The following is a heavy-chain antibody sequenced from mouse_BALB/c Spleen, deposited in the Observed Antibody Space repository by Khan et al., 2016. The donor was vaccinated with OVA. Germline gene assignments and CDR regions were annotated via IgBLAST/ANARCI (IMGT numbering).Heavy chain of an antibody. V-gene: IGHV1-80*01. D-gene: IGHD2-14*01. J-gene: IGHJ3*01. Sequence: QVQLKESGAELVRPGSSVKISCKASGYVFSSYWMNWVKQRPGQGLEWIGQIYPGDGDTKYNGKFKGKVTLTADKSSSTAYMQISSLTSEDSAVEFCARSGYDFFAYWGQGTLVTVSA. CDR3: ARSGYDFFAY. CDR1: GYVFSSYW. CDR2: IYPGDGDT.